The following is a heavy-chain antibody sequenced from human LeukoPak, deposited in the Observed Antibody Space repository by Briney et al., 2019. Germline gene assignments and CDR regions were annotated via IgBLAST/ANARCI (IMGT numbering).Heavy chain of an antibody. CDR3: ARDKRQQLVGPSKAFDWFDP. V-gene: IGHV4-39*07. D-gene: IGHD6-13*01. CDR2: VYYKGNT. Sequence: SETLSLTCIVSGGSVSSSSYYWGWIRQPPGRGLEWIGSVYYKGNTYYIPSLKSRVTMSVDTSKNQFSLKLSSVTAADTAVYYCARDKRQQLVGPSKAFDWFDPWGQGTLVTVSS. CDR1: GGSVSSSSYY. J-gene: IGHJ5*02.